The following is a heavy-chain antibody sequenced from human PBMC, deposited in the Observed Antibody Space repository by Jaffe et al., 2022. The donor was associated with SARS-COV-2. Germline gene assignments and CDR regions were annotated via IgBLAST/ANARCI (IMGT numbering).Heavy chain of an antibody. J-gene: IGHJ3*02. CDR1: GGSFSGYY. V-gene: IGHV4-34*01. Sequence: QVQLQQWGAGLLKPSETLSLTCAVYGGSFSGYYWSWIRQPPGKGLEWIGEINHSGSTNYNPSLKSRVTISVDTSKNQFSLKLSSVTAADTAVYYCARGWEQLDRYDAFDIWGQGTMVTVSS. CDR2: INHSGST. D-gene: IGHD6-13*01. CDR3: ARGWEQLDRYDAFDI.